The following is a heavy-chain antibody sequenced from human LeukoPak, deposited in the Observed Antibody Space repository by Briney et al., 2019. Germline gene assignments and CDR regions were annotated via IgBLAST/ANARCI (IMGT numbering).Heavy chain of an antibody. Sequence: GWSLRVYVAAAGGTCSNAWISWFGQPPGSLLEWVGRIKSKTDGGTTDYAAPVKGRFTISRDDSKNTLYLQMNSLKTEDTAVYYCTTGIAAAFWGQGTLVTVSS. V-gene: IGHV3-15*01. J-gene: IGHJ4*02. D-gene: IGHD6-13*01. CDR1: GGTCSNAW. CDR2: IKSKTDGGTT. CDR3: TTGIAAAF.